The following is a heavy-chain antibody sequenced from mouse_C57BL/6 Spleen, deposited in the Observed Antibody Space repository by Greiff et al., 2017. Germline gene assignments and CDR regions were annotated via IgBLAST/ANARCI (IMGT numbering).Heavy chain of an antibody. CDR3: ARGGLPFAY. D-gene: IGHD2-2*01. Sequence: VQLQQSGAELVKPGASVKLSCKASGYTFTSYWMQWVKQRPGQGLEWIGEIDPSDSYTNYNQKFKGKATLTVDTSSSTAYMQLSSLTSEDSAVYYCARGGLPFAYWGQGTLVTVSA. J-gene: IGHJ3*01. CDR2: IDPSDSYT. CDR1: GYTFTSYW. V-gene: IGHV1-50*01.